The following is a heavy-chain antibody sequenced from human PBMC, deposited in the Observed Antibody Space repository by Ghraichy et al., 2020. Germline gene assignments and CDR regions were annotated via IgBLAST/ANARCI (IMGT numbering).Heavy chain of an antibody. CDR3: ARDLCSSTSCPTDDYGDYAPVAGMDV. CDR1: GFTVSSNY. D-gene: IGHD2-2*01. V-gene: IGHV3-53*01. J-gene: IGHJ6*02. CDR2: IYSGGST. Sequence: GGSLRLSCAASGFTVSSNYMSWVRQAPGKGLEWVSVIYSGGSTYYADSVKGRFTISRDNSKNTLYLQMNSLRAEDTAVYYCARDLCSSTSCPTDDYGDYAPVAGMDVWGQGTTVTVSS.